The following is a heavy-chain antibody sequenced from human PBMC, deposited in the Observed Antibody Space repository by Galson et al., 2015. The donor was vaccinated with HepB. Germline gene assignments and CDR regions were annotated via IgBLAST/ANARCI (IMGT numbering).Heavy chain of an antibody. V-gene: IGHV3-30-3*01. CDR2: ISYDGSIK. D-gene: IGHD4-17*01. J-gene: IGHJ5*02. Sequence: SLRLSCAASGFTFSSYAMHWVRQAPGKGLEWVAVISYDGSIKYYADSVKGRFTISRDSSRNTLSFQMNSLRAEDTAVYYCAKGYGLFDLWGQGTLVTVSS. CDR1: GFTFSSYA. CDR3: AKGYGLFDL.